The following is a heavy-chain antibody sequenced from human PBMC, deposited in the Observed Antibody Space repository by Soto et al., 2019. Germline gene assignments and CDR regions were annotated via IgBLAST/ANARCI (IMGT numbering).Heavy chain of an antibody. D-gene: IGHD3-10*01. J-gene: IGHJ4*02. CDR3: AHRLGGSSCSDGYFDF. CDR2: IYWDDDK. Sequence: SGPTLVNPTQTLTLTCTFSGFSLTSRPMGVGWIRQTPGKALEWLAVIYWDDDKRYSPSVKSRVTIIKDTAKNQVVLLMTNMDPVDTASYYCAHRLGGSSCSDGYFDFWGQGALVTVSS. CDR1: GFSLTSRPMG. V-gene: IGHV2-5*02.